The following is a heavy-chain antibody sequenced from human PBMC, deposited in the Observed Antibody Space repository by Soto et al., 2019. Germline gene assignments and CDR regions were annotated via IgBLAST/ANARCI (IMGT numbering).Heavy chain of an antibody. CDR2: INHSGST. D-gene: IGHD6-13*01. J-gene: IGHJ5*02. V-gene: IGHV4-34*01. CDR3: ARVSRSPAQQLVHSWFDP. Sequence: SETLSLTCAVYGGSFSGYYWSWIRQPPGKGLEWIGEINHSGSTNYNPSLKSRVTISVDTSKNQFSLKLSSVTAADTAVYYCARVSRSPAQQLVHSWFDPWGQRTLVTVSS. CDR1: GGSFSGYY.